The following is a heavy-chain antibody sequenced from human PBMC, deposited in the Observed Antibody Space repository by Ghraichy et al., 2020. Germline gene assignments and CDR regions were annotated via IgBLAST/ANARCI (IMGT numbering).Heavy chain of an antibody. CDR1: GFTFSSYN. Sequence: SCVASGFTFSSYNMNWVRQSPGKGLEWVSYITSSSRTIFYADSVKGRFTISRDNAQNSLYLQMNSLRDEDTAVYYCARASKVVRFYYYDGMDIWGQGTTVTVSS. D-gene: IGHD4-23*01. CDR2: ITSSSRTI. CDR3: ARASKVVRFYYYDGMDI. V-gene: IGHV3-48*02. J-gene: IGHJ6*02.